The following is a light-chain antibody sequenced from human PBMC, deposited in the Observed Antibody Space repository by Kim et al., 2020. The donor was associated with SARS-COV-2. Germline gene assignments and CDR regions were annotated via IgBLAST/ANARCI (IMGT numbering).Light chain of an antibody. J-gene: IGLJ3*02. CDR2: RNN. V-gene: IGLV1-47*01. Sequence: GQSVTISCSGSSSNIGTNYAHWYQQLPGMAPQLVIYRNNQRPSGVPDRFSGSKSGTSASLAISGLRSEDEAVYFCTAWDDSPNTPVFGGGTKPTVL. CDR3: TAWDDSPNTPV. CDR1: SSNIGTNY.